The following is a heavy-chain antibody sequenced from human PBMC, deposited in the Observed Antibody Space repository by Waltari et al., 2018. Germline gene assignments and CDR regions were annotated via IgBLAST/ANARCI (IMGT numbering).Heavy chain of an antibody. CDR2: IWYDGSNK. J-gene: IGHJ3*02. CDR3: ARDPDDYYDSSGYSDAFDI. V-gene: IGHV3-33*01. CDR1: GFPFSSYG. Sequence: QVQLVESGGGVVQPGRSLSLSCAASGFPFSSYGMHWVRQAPGKGLEWVAVIWYDGSNKYYADSVKGRFTISRDNSKNTLYLQMNSLRAEDTAVYYCARDPDDYYDSSGYSDAFDIWGQGTMVTVSS. D-gene: IGHD3-22*01.